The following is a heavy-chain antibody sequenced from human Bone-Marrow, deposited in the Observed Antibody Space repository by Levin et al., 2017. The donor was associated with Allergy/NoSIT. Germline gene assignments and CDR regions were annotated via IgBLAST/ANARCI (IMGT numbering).Heavy chain of an antibody. J-gene: IGHJ4*02. D-gene: IGHD5-18*01. V-gene: IGHV4-31*03. CDR2: FYDSGST. Sequence: SETLSLTCTVSGGSIRSGGYYWSWIRQHPGKGLEWIGYFYDSGSTSYNPSLESRVAISVDTSKNQFYLKLTSLTAADTAVYYCARIPDTTSEFDYWGQGTLVTVSS. CDR3: ARIPDTTSEFDY. CDR1: GGSIRSGGYY.